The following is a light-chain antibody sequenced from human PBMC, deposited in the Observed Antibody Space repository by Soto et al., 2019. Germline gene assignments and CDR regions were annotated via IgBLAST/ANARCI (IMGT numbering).Light chain of an antibody. V-gene: IGLV3-1*01. CDR2: EDS. CDR1: KLGDKY. Sequence: SYELTQPPSLSVSPGQTASITCSGDKLGDKYACWYQQKPGQSPMLVIYEDSQRPSGIPERFSDSNSANTATLTISGTQAMDEADYYCQAWDSSTVIFGGGTKLTVL. J-gene: IGLJ2*01. CDR3: QAWDSSTVI.